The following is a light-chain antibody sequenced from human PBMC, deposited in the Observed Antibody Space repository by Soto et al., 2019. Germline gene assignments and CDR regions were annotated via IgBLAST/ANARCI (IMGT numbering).Light chain of an antibody. Sequence: QSALTQPRSVSGSPGQSVTISCTGTNSDVGGYNFVSWYQQHPGKAPKFMMYDVNKRPPGVPDRFSGSKSGNTASLTISGLQAEDEADYYCSSYAGNSYVLFGGGTKLTVL. CDR3: SSYAGNSYVL. CDR2: DVN. J-gene: IGLJ2*01. V-gene: IGLV2-11*01. CDR1: NSDVGGYNF.